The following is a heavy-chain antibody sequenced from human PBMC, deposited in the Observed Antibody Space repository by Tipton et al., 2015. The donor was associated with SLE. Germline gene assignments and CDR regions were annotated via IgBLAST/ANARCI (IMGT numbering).Heavy chain of an antibody. CDR3: AREGYCSGGSCYSLDY. V-gene: IGHV3-30-3*01. J-gene: IGHJ4*02. CDR1: GFTFSSYA. CDR2: ISYDGSNK. Sequence: SLRLSCAASGFTFSSYAMHWVRQAPGKGLEWVAVISYDGSNKYYADSVKGRFTISRDNSKNTLYLQMNSLRAEDTAVYYCAREGYCSGGSCYSLDYWGQGTLVTVAS. D-gene: IGHD2-15*01.